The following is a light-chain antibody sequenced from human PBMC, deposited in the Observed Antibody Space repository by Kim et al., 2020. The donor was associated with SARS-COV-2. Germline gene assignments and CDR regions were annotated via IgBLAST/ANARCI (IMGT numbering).Light chain of an antibody. CDR1: SSGGRNYNI. CDR2: EVS. CDR3: GTYSVSSTLV. V-gene: IGLV2-23*02. J-gene: IGLJ1*01. Sequence: GQWVTIAYTGTSSGGRNYNIVYWYKQYRDKKPQLMSYEVSQRRSGVSNRGSGYKSGGKTSLTISGLQAEDEADHYCGTYSVSSTLVFGTGTEGTVL.